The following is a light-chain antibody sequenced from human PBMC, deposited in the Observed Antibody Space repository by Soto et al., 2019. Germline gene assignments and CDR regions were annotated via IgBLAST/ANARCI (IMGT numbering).Light chain of an antibody. CDR1: QSISDW. CDR2: KAS. J-gene: IGKJ4*01. CDR3: QQYESYSPLT. V-gene: IGKV1-5*03. Sequence: QMTQSASTLSATVGDRVTITCRASQSISDWLAWYQQKPGKAPKLLIYKASGLESGVPSRFSGSGSGTDFPLTTSSLQPDDFATYYCQQYESYSPLTFAGGTKVDIK.